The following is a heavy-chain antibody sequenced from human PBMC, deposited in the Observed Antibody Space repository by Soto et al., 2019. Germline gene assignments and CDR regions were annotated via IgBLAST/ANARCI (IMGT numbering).Heavy chain of an antibody. CDR3: ARDQRGRDWHGEDY. CDR1: GYTFTSYA. D-gene: IGHD2-21*02. J-gene: IGHJ4*02. Sequence: ASVKVSCKASGYTFTSYAMHWVRQAPGQRLEWMGWINAGNGNTKYSQKYQGRVTITRDTSASTDNKKQSSMRTEDTAVYYCARDQRGRDWHGEDYWGQGTLVTVSS. V-gene: IGHV1-3*01. CDR2: INAGNGNT.